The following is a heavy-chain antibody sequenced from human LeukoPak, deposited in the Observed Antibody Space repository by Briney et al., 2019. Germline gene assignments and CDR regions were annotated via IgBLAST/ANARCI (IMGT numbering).Heavy chain of an antibody. D-gene: IGHD2-2*01. CDR2: INPNSGDT. J-gene: IGHJ4*02. Sequence: GSVKVSCKASGYSLTGYHMRWVRQAPGRGLEWMGRINPNSGDTNYAQKFQGRVTMTRDTSISTAYMELSRLRSDDTAVYYCARDYCSSTSCLFDYWGQGTLVTVSS. V-gene: IGHV1-2*06. CDR3: ARDYCSSTSCLFDY. CDR1: GYSLTGYH.